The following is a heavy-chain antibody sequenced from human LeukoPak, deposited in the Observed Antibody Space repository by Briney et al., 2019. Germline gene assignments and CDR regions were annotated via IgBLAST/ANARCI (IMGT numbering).Heavy chain of an antibody. CDR1: GGSISSGDYY. CDR2: IYYSGST. CDR3: ARVPARYYFDY. V-gene: IGHV4-61*08. Sequence: SETLSLTCTVSGGSISSGDYYWSWIRQPPGKGLEWIGYIYYSGSTNYNPSLKSRVTISVDTSKNQFSLKLSSVTAADTAVYYCARVPARYYFDYWGQGTLVTVSS. J-gene: IGHJ4*02. D-gene: IGHD2-15*01.